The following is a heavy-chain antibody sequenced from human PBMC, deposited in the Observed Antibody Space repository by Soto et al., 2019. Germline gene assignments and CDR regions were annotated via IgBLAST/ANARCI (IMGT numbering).Heavy chain of an antibody. Sequence: SLRLSCAASGFTFSSYAMSWVRQAPGKGLEWVSAISGSGGSTYYADSVKGRFTISRDNSKNTLYLQMNSPRAEDTAVYYCAKAVEMATIIGYWGQGTLVTVSS. CDR2: ISGSGGST. V-gene: IGHV3-23*01. D-gene: IGHD5-12*01. CDR3: AKAVEMATIIGY. J-gene: IGHJ4*02. CDR1: GFTFSSYA.